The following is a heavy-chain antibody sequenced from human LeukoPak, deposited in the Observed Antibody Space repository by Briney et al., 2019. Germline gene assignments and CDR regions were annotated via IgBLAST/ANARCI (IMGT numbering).Heavy chain of an antibody. V-gene: IGHV1-2*06. CDR1: GYTFTGYY. CDR3: ARGHCGLWFGEW. J-gene: IGHJ4*02. Sequence: ASVKVSCKASGYTFTGYYMHWVRQAPGQGLEWMGRINPNSGGTNYAQKFQGRVTMTRDTSTSTVYMELSSLRSEDTAVYYCARGHCGLWFGEWWGQGTLVTVSS. D-gene: IGHD3-10*01. CDR2: INPNSGGT.